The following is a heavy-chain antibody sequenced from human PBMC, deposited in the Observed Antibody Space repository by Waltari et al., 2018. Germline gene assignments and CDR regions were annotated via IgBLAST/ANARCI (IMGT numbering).Heavy chain of an antibody. CDR3: SGGEVTGTDF. V-gene: IGHV3-73*01. D-gene: IGHD6-19*01. J-gene: IGHJ4*02. Sequence: VQVVESGGGLVQPGGSLKLSCATSGFSFIGTYLHWVLQTSGKGLELVGRIRREPYNYATAYSASVKGRFTISRDDSKNTAFLQMNSLMTEDTAVYYCSGGEVTGTDFWGQGTLVTVSS. CDR1: GFSFIGTY. CDR2: IRREPYNYAT.